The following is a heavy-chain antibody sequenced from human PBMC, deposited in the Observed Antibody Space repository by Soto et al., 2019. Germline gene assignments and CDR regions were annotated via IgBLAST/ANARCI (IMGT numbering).Heavy chain of an antibody. Sequence: QVQLVQSGAEVKKPGSSVKVSCKASGGTFSSYTISWVRQAPGQGLEWMGRIIPILGIANYAQKFQGRVTITADKSTSTAYLELSSLRSEDTAVYYCAGTITMTPRGDFQHWGQGTLVTVSS. J-gene: IGHJ1*01. CDR3: AGTITMTPRGDFQH. CDR2: IIPILGIA. V-gene: IGHV1-69*02. D-gene: IGHD3-22*01. CDR1: GGTFSSYT.